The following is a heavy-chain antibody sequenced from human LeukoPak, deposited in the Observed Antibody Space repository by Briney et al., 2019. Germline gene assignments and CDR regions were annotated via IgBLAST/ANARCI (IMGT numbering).Heavy chain of an antibody. D-gene: IGHD6-13*01. J-gene: IGHJ4*02. CDR2: INPNSGGT. CDR3: ARAGVGIAAAGTPYYFDY. V-gene: IGHV1-2*02. Sequence: GASVKVSCKASGYTFTGYYMHWVRQAPGQGLEWMGWINPNSGGTNYAQKFQGRVTMTRDTSISTAYMELSRLRSDDTAVYYCARAGVGIAAAGTPYYFDYWGQGTLVTVS. CDR1: GYTFTGYY.